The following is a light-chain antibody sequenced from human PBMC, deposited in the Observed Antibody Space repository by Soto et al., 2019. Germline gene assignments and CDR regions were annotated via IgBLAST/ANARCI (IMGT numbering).Light chain of an antibody. CDR1: SGSIDSNY. CDR2: EDN. Sequence: LTQPHSVSESPGKTVTISCTRSSGSIDSNYVQWYQQRPGSGPTTVIYEDNQRPSGVPDRFSGSIDRSSNSASLTISGLKTEDEADYYCQSYDSSNVVFGGGTQLTVL. J-gene: IGLJ3*02. CDR3: QSYDSSNVV. V-gene: IGLV6-57*04.